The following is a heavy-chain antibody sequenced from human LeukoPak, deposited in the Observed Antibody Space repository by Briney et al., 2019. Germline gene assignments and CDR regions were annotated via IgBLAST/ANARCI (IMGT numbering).Heavy chain of an antibody. CDR3: ARMFRSSWYINWFDP. J-gene: IGHJ5*02. V-gene: IGHV4-38-2*02. CDR2: IYHIGST. Sequence: SETLSLTCTVSGYSISGGYFWGWIGQPPGKGLEWTGSIYHIGSTSYTPSLRSRLTLSLDTSKKQFSLNLNIARAPNTPLYNSARMFRSSWYINWFDPWGQGTLVTVSS. CDR1: GYSISGGYF. D-gene: IGHD6-13*01.